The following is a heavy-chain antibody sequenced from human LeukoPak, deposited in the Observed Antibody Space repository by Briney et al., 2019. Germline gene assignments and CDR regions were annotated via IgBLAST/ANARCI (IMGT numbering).Heavy chain of an antibody. D-gene: IGHD3-10*01. CDR3: AKVRVIRGVYDAFDI. CDR1: GFTFTTYTYS. Sequence: GGSLRLSCAASGFTFTTYTYSMNWVRQAPGKGLEWVSSITSSSTYIYYADSVKGRFTISRDNSKNSLYLQMNSLRPEDTALYYCAKVRVIRGVYDAFDIWGQGTMVTVSS. V-gene: IGHV3-21*04. CDR2: ITSSSTYI. J-gene: IGHJ3*02.